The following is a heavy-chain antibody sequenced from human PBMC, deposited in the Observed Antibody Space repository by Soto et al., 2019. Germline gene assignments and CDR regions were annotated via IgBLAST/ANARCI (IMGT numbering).Heavy chain of an antibody. CDR1: GGSVRSGDYY. CDR2: IYYTGTT. V-gene: IGHV4-30-4*01. J-gene: IGHJ6*02. CDR3: ARDLKMVTTSYYHYFLDV. Sequence: SETLSLTCTVAGGSVRSGDYYWSWIRQPPGKGLEWIGHIYYTGTTYYSPSLKSRVTISLDTSKNQISLKLCSVTAADTAVYYCARDLKMVTTSYYHYFLDVWGQGATVTVSS. D-gene: IGHD4-17*01.